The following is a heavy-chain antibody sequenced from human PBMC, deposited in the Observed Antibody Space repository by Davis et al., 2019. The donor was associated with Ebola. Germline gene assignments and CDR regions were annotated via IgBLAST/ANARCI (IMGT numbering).Heavy chain of an antibody. Sequence: PSETLSLTCSVYGGSFTGYYWSWIRQPPGKGLEWIGDINHSGSTNYNPSLKSRVTISVDTSKNQFSLKLTSVTAADTAVYYCACETIAARPVYWGQGTLVTVSS. D-gene: IGHD6-6*01. CDR3: ACETIAARPVY. CDR2: INHSGST. CDR1: GGSFTGYY. V-gene: IGHV4-34*01. J-gene: IGHJ4*02.